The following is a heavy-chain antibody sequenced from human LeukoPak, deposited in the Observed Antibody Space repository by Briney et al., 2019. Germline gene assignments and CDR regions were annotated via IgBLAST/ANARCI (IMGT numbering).Heavy chain of an antibody. CDR2: ISYDGSNK. CDR3: ATGYCSGGSCYSAYYYGMDV. V-gene: IGHV3-30-3*01. Sequence: PGGSLRLSCAASGFTFSSYAMHWVRRAPGKGLEWVAVISYDGSNKYYADSVKGRFTISRDNSKNTLYLQMNSLRAEDTAVYYCATGYCSGGSCYSAYYYGMDVWGQGTTVTVSS. D-gene: IGHD2-15*01. J-gene: IGHJ6*02. CDR1: GFTFSSYA.